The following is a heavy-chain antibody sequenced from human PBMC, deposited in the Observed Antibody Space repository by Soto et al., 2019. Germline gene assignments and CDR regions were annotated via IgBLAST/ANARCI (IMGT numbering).Heavy chain of an antibody. V-gene: IGHV1-3*01. CDR1: GYTFTSYS. Sequence: ASVKVSCKASGYTFTSYSMHWVRQAPGQRLEWMGWINAGNGYTKYSQRFQGRVTITRDTSASTAYMELNSLRSEDTAVYYCATWAWLVPFYYWGQGTLVTVSS. D-gene: IGHD6-19*01. CDR3: ATWAWLVPFYY. CDR2: INAGNGYT. J-gene: IGHJ4*02.